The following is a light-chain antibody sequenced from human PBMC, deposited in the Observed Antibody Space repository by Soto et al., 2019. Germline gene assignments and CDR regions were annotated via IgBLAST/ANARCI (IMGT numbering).Light chain of an antibody. Sequence: EIVLTQSPGTLSLSPGERATLSCRASQSVSSSYLAWYQQKPGQAPRLLIYGASSRATGIPDRFSGSGSGTDFTLTISRLEPEDFAVHYCQHYGSSLLYTFGQGTKLEIK. CDR2: GAS. J-gene: IGKJ2*01. CDR1: QSVSSSY. V-gene: IGKV3-20*01. CDR3: QHYGSSLLYT.